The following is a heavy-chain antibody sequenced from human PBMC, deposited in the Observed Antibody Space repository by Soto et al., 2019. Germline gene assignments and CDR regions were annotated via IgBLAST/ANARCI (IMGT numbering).Heavy chain of an antibody. CDR1: GGSISSGDYY. CDR3: ARAVYYYDSSGYDY. J-gene: IGHJ4*01. CDR2: IYYSGST. D-gene: IGHD3-22*01. Sequence: PSETLSLTCTVSGGSISSGDYYWSWIRQPPGKGLEWIGYIYYSGSTYYNPSLKGRVTISVDTSKNQFSLKLSSVTAADTAVYYCARAVYYYDSSGYDYWGHGTLVTVSS. V-gene: IGHV4-30-4*01.